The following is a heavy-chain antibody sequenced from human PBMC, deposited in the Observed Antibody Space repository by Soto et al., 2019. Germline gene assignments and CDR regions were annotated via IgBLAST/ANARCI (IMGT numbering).Heavy chain of an antibody. CDR3: SRENYYSKGWSYGMDV. V-gene: IGHV1-2*02. CDR2: FNPNSGGT. J-gene: IGHJ6*02. CDR1: GYTFTGYY. Sequence: ASVKVSCKASGYTFTGYYMHWVRQAPGQGLEWMGWFNPNSGGTNYAQKFQGRVTMTRDTSISTAYMELSRLRSDDTAVYYCSRENYYSKGWSYGMDVWGQGTTVTVSS. D-gene: IGHD3-10*01.